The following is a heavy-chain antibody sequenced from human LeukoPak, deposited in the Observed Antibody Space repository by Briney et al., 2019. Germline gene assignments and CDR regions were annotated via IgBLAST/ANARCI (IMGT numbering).Heavy chain of an antibody. D-gene: IGHD3-3*01. CDR2: ISGSGGST. J-gene: IGHJ4*02. V-gene: IGHV3-23*01. CDR1: GFTFSSYA. Sequence: GGSLRLSCAASGFTFSSYAMHWVRQAPGKGLERVSAISGSGGSTYYADSVKGRFTISRDNSKNTLYLQMNSLRAEDTAVYYCAKGKTTIFGVVISRSYFDYWGQGTLVTVSS. CDR3: AKGKTTIFGVVISRSYFDY.